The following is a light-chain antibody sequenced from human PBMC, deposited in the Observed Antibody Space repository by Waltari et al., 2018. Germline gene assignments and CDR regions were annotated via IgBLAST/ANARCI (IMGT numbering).Light chain of an antibody. Sequence: QSALTQPPSASGSPGQAVTIPCTGTSSDVGGSTYVPWYQQHPGKAPKLMIYEVSKRPSGVPDRFSGSKSGNTASLTVSGLQAEDEADYYCSSYAGSNNVFGTGTKVTVL. J-gene: IGLJ1*01. CDR1: SSDVGGSTY. CDR3: SSYAGSNNV. V-gene: IGLV2-8*01. CDR2: EVS.